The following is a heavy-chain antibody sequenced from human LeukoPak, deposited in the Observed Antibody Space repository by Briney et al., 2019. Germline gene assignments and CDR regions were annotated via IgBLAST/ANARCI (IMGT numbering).Heavy chain of an antibody. V-gene: IGHV5-10-1*01. CDR2: IDPSDSYT. D-gene: IGHD6-19*01. Sequence: GESLRISCKGSGYSFTNFWISWVRQMPGKGLEWMGRIDPSDSYTNYSPSFQGHVTISADKSISTAYLQWSSLKASDTAMYYCARHVGAVADSWGQGTLVTVSS. J-gene: IGHJ4*02. CDR1: GYSFTNFW. CDR3: ARHVGAVADS.